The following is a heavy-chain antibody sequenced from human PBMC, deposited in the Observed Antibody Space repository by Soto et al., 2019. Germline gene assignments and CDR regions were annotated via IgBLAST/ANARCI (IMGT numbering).Heavy chain of an antibody. J-gene: IGHJ5*02. CDR2: IVVGSGNT. V-gene: IGHV1-58*01. CDR1: GFTFTSSA. D-gene: IGHD1-26*01. CDR3: AAATQWELYWFDP. Sequence: SVKVSCKASGFTFTSSAVQWVRQARGQRLEWIGWIVVGSGNTNYAQKFQERVTITRDMSTSTAYMELSSLRSEDTAVYYCAAATQWELYWFDPWGQGTLVTVSS.